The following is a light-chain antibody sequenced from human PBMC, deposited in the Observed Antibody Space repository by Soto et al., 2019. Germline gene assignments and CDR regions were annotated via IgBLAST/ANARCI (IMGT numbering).Light chain of an antibody. J-gene: IGLJ2*01. CDR1: GSSIGTNT. V-gene: IGLV1-44*01. Sequence: QSVLTQPPSASGTPGQRVTISCSGSGSSIGTNTVNWYRQLPGTAPKLLIYGNNQRPSGVPDRFSGSKSGTSASLAISGLQSEDEAEYYCAAWDGSRNNVLFGGGTNVTVL. CDR3: AAWDGSRNNVL. CDR2: GNN.